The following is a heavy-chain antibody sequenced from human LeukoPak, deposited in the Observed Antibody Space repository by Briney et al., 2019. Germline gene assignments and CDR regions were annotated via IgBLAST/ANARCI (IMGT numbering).Heavy chain of an antibody. CDR2: IYYSGST. CDR1: GGSISSSSYY. CDR3: ARVVAGTYYYYYMDV. D-gene: IGHD6-19*01. Sequence: SETLSLTRTVSGGSISSSSYYWGWIRQPPGKGLEWIGSIYYSGSTYYNPSLKSRVTISVDTSKNQFSLKLSSVTAADTAVYYCARVVAGTYYYYYMDVWGKGTTVTVSS. J-gene: IGHJ6*03. V-gene: IGHV4-39*07.